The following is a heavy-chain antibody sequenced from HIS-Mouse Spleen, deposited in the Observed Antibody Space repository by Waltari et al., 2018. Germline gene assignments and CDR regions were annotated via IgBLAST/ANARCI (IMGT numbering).Heavy chain of an antibody. J-gene: IGHJ2*01. CDR1: GGSIRSSSYH. CDR3: AREIPYSSSWYDWYFDL. D-gene: IGHD6-13*01. CDR2: IYYSGST. Sequence: QLQLQESGPGLVKPSATLSITCTVSGGSIRSSSYHWGWVRQPPGKGLEWIGSIYYSGSTYYNPSLKSRVTISVDTSKNQFSLKLSSVTAADTAVYYCAREIPYSSSWYDWYFDLWGRGTLVTVSS. V-gene: IGHV4-39*07.